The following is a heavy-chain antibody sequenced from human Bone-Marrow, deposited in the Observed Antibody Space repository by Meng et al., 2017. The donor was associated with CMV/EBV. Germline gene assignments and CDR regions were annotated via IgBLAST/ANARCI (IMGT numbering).Heavy chain of an antibody. CDR2: IYHSGST. CDR3: ALDYSNYRYFDL. CDR1: GHSISSAYY. J-gene: IGHJ2*01. Sequence: SETLSLTCSVSGHSISSAYYWAWIRQPPGKGLEWIGTIYHSGSTYYNPSLKSRVTISVDTSKNQFSLKLSSVTAADTAVYYCALDYSNYRYFDLWGRGTLVTVSS. V-gene: IGHV4-38-2*02. D-gene: IGHD4-11*01.